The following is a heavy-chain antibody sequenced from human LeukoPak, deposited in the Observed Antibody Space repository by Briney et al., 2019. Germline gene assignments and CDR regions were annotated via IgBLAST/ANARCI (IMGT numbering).Heavy chain of an antibody. CDR3: ARVPDYGGNDAFDI. Sequence: SQTLSLTCTVSGGSISSGDYYWSWIRQPPGKGLEWIGYIYYSGSTYYNPSLKSRVTISVDTSKNQFSLKLSSVTAADTAVYYCARVPDYGGNDAFDIWGQGTTVTASS. CDR1: GGSISSGDYY. J-gene: IGHJ3*02. CDR2: IYYSGST. D-gene: IGHD4-23*01. V-gene: IGHV4-30-4*08.